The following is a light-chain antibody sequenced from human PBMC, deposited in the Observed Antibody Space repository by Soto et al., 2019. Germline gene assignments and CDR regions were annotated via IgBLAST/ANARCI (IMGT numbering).Light chain of an antibody. V-gene: IGKV3-20*01. CDR3: QQSYSTPRT. J-gene: IGKJ1*01. CDR1: QTISGTY. Sequence: EIVLTQSPGTLSLSPGERATLSCRASQTISGTYLAWYQQKPGQAPRLLIYSSSSRAAGVSDRFSGSGSGTDFTLTISSLQPEDFATYYCQQSYSTPRTFGQGTKVESK. CDR2: SSS.